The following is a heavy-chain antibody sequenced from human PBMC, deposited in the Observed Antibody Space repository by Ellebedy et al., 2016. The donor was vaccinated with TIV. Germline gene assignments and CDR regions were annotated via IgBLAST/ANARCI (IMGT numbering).Heavy chain of an antibody. CDR3: GWDCSSTSCRGGY. J-gene: IGHJ4*02. V-gene: IGHV4-59*08. Sequence: MPSETLSPTCTVSGGSISTYYWSWIRQPPGQGLEWIGYIYYSGYTEYNPSLKSRVTISVDTSKNHFSLKLSPVTAADTAVYYCGWDCSSTSCRGGYWGRGTLVTVSS. D-gene: IGHD2-2*01. CDR2: IYYSGYT. CDR1: GGSISTYY.